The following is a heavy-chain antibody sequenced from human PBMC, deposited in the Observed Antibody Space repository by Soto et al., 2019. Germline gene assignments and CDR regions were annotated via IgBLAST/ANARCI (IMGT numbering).Heavy chain of an antibody. V-gene: IGHV1-18*04. Sequence: ASVKVSCKASGYTFTSYCISWVLQAPGQGLEWMGWISAYNGNTNYAQKLQGRVTMTTDTSTSTAYMELRSLRSDDTAVYYCARHTFDRKFDPWGQGTLVTVSS. CDR3: ARHTFDRKFDP. D-gene: IGHD3-16*01. CDR2: ISAYNGNT. CDR1: GYTFTSYC. J-gene: IGHJ5*02.